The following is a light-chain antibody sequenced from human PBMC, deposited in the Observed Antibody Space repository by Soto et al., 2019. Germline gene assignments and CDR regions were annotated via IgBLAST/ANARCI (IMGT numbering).Light chain of an antibody. V-gene: IGKV3-20*01. CDR2: GAS. Sequence: EIVLTQSPGTLSLSPGERATLSCRASQSVRSSYFAWYQQKPGQAPRLLIFGASTRAPGIPDRFSGSGSGTVFTLTISSLQSDDFAVYYCQQYLDWPRTFGQGTKVDIK. CDR1: QSVRSSY. J-gene: IGKJ1*01. CDR3: QQYLDWPRT.